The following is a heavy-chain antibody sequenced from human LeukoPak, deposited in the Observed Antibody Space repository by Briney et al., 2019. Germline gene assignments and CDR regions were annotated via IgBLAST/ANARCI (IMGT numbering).Heavy chain of an antibody. J-gene: IGHJ4*02. V-gene: IGHV3-23*01. Sequence: GGSLRLSCAASGFTFSSYAMSWVRQAPGKGLEWVSAISGSGGSTYYADSVKGRFTISRDNSKNTLYLQMNSLRAEDTAVYYCAKDRHIVVVPAATEFDYWGQGTLVTVSS. CDR2: ISGSGGST. D-gene: IGHD2-2*01. CDR3: AKDRHIVVVPAATEFDY. CDR1: GFTFSSYA.